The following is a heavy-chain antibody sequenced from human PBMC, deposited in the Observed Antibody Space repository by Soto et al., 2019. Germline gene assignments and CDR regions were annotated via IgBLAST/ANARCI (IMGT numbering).Heavy chain of an antibody. Sequence: SETLSLTCTVSGGSISSSTYYWGWIRQPPGKGLEWIGSIFRSGNTFYNPSLKSRLTISVDTSKNQFSLKLSSVTAADTAVYYCTTDGGGYCSGPNCYRYYYYFMDVWGKGTTVTVSS. CDR1: GGSISSSTYY. D-gene: IGHD2-2*02. CDR3: TTDGGGYCSGPNCYRYYYYFMDV. J-gene: IGHJ6*03. V-gene: IGHV4-39*02. CDR2: IFRSGNT.